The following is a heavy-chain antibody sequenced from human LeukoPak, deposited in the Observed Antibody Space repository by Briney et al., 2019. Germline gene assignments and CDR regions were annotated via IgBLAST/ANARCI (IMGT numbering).Heavy chain of an antibody. CDR3: ARQDFGSGILPGY. V-gene: IGHV4-39*01. CDR2: IYYSGST. J-gene: IGHJ4*02. D-gene: IGHD3-10*01. Sequence: SETLSLTCTVSGASITRSTYYWGWLRQPPGKGLEWIGCIYYSGSTYYNPSLKSRVTLSIDTSKSQFSLRLSSVTAAGTAVYYCARQDFGSGILPGYWGQGTLVTVSS. CDR1: GASITRSTYY.